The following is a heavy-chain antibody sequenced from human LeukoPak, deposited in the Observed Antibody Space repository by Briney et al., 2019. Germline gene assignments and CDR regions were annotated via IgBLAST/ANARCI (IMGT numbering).Heavy chain of an antibody. D-gene: IGHD3-10*01. J-gene: IGHJ1*01. CDR3: ARGDRSYGAEYFQY. V-gene: IGHV3-74*03. Sequence: GGSLILSCAASGFTFTSYWMHWVRQAPGKGLVWVSRLNSDGSSTTYADSVKGRFTISRDNAKNTLYLQMNSLRADDTAVYYCARGDRSYGAEYFQYWGQGTLVTASS. CDR1: GFTFTSYW. CDR2: LNSDGSST.